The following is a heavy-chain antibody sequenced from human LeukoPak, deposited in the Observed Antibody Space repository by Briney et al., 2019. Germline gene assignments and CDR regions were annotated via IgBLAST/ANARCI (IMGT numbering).Heavy chain of an antibody. V-gene: IGHV1-8*01. CDR1: GYTFTSYD. Sequence: GASATVSFKASGYTFTSYDINWVRQATGQGLEWMGWMNPNSGNTGYAQKFQDRVSMTRDTSISTAYMHLSSLRSEDTAVYYCARDSVRVVTATPADDYWGQGTLVTVSS. J-gene: IGHJ4*02. CDR3: ARDSVRVVTATPADDY. D-gene: IGHD2-21*02. CDR2: MNPNSGNT.